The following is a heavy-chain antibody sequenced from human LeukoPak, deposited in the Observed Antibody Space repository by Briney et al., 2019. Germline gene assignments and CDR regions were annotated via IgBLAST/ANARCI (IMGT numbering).Heavy chain of an antibody. D-gene: IGHD2-15*01. CDR1: GFTFSSYA. Sequence: GRSLRLSCAASGFTFSSYAMHWVRQAPDKGLEWVAVISYDGSNKYYADSVKGRFTISRDNSKITLYLQMNSLRAEDTAVYYCARDQVAAGYVDWFDPWGQGTLVTVSS. CDR2: ISYDGSNK. V-gene: IGHV3-30-3*01. J-gene: IGHJ5*02. CDR3: ARDQVAAGYVDWFDP.